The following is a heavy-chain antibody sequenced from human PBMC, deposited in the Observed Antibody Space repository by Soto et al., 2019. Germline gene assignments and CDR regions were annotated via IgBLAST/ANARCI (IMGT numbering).Heavy chain of an antibody. V-gene: IGHV1-2*02. CDR1: GYTFINYY. CDR3: ASSVLVTSTMNYFDL. CDR2: ISPKSGGT. J-gene: IGHJ4*02. D-gene: IGHD2-8*02. Sequence: ASVKVSCKASGYTFINYYMHWVRQAPGQGFEWMGRISPKSGGTNYAQKFQGRVSMTWDTSIKTTYLQWSSLKASDTAIYFCASSVLVTSTMNYFDLWGQGTLVTVSS.